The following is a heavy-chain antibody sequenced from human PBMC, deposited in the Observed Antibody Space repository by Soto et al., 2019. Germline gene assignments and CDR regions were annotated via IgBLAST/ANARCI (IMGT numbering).Heavy chain of an antibody. Sequence: PGGSLRLSCAASGFTFSSYAMHWVRQAPGKGLEWVAVISYDGSNKYYADSVKGRFTISRDNSKNTLYLQMNSLRAEDTAVYYCARERGSRVRGVIKDSYSGMDVWGQGTTVTVSS. CDR1: GFTFSSYA. J-gene: IGHJ6*02. CDR2: ISYDGSNK. CDR3: ARERGSRVRGVIKDSYSGMDV. V-gene: IGHV3-30-3*01. D-gene: IGHD3-10*01.